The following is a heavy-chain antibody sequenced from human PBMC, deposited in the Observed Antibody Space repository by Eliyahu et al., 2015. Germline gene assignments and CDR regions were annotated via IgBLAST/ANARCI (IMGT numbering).Heavy chain of an antibody. D-gene: IGHD3-10*01. V-gene: IGHV4-39*01. CDR1: GGXVXXIXYY. Sequence: QLQLQESGPGLVKPSETLSLXCTVXGGXVXXIXYYWGWIRQPPGKGLEWIGSIYYSGSTYYNPSLKSRVMISVDTSKNQFSLKLNSVTAADTAVYFCARQKLLWFGEDYYALDVWGQGTTVTVSS. CDR2: IYYSGST. CDR3: ARQKLLWFGEDYYALDV. J-gene: IGHJ6*02.